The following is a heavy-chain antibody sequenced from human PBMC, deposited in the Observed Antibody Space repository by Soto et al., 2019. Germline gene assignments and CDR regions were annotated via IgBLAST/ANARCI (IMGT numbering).Heavy chain of an antibody. CDR3: AKDYYYESSGYFSSAFDI. V-gene: IGHV3-30*18. CDR1: GFTFSSYG. J-gene: IGHJ3*02. D-gene: IGHD3-22*01. Sequence: PGGSLRLSCAASGFTFSSYGMHWVRQAPGKGLEWVAVISYDGSIKYYADSVKGRFTISRDNSKNTLYVQMNSLRAEDTAVYYCAKDYYYESSGYFSSAFDIWGQGTMVTVSS. CDR2: ISYDGSIK.